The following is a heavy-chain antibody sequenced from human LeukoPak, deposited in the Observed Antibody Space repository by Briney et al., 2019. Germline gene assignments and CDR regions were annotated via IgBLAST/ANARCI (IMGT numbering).Heavy chain of an antibody. CDR2: MNPNSGNT. V-gene: IGHV1-8*01. Sequence: ASVKVSCKASGYTFTSYDINWVRQAPGQGLEWMGWMNPNSGNTRYAQKFQGRVTMTRNTSISTAYMELSSLRSEDTAVYYCARGRYDSSGYYSALSGVLGYYYYYGMDVWGQGTTVTVSS. J-gene: IGHJ6*02. CDR1: GYTFTSYD. CDR3: ARGRYDSSGYYSALSGVLGYYYYYGMDV. D-gene: IGHD3-22*01.